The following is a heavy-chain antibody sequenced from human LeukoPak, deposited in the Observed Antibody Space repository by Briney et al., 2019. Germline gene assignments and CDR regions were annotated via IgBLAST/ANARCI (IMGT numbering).Heavy chain of an antibody. CDR1: GGSISTYY. J-gene: IGHJ5*02. CDR2: IYYSGST. CDR3: ARDVHRVFNWFDP. V-gene: IGHV4-59*01. D-gene: IGHD6-13*01. Sequence: TSETLSLTCTVSGGSISTYYWSWIRQPPGKGLEWIGYIYYSGSTNYNPSLKSRATISVDTSKNQFSLKLSSVTAADTAVYYCARDVHRVFNWFDPWGQGTLVTVSS.